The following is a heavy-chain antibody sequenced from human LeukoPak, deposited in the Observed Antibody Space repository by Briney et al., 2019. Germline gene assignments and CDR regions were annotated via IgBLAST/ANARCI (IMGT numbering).Heavy chain of an antibody. D-gene: IGHD2-2*01. V-gene: IGHV1-46*01. Sequence: ASVKVSCKASVYTFTIHYMNWVRQAPGQGLEWMGIINPSGGSTNYAQKFQGRVTITRDTSTRTVHMELSSLRSEDTAVYYCARVNFVAVPAGMETYYYYYLDVWGKGTTVTVSS. CDR2: INPSGGST. CDR3: ARVNFVAVPAGMETYYYYYLDV. J-gene: IGHJ6*03. CDR1: VYTFTIHY.